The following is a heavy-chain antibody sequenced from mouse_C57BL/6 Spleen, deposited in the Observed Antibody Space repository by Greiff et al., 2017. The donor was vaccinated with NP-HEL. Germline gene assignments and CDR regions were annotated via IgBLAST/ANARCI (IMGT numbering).Heavy chain of an antibody. D-gene: IGHD2-4*01. CDR2: IDPSDSYT. CDR3: ARDYDRVYYAMDY. Sequence: VQLQQPGAELVMPGASVKLSCKASGYTFTSYWMHWVKQRPGQGLEWIGEIDPSDSYTNYNQKFKGKSTLTVDKSSSTAYMQLSSLTSEDSAVYYCARDYDRVYYAMDYWGQGTSVTVSS. J-gene: IGHJ4*01. V-gene: IGHV1-69*01. CDR1: GYTFTSYW.